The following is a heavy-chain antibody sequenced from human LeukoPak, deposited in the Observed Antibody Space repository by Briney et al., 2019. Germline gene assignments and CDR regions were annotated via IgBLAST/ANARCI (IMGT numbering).Heavy chain of an antibody. CDR1: GFTFRSYG. J-gene: IGHJ4*02. Sequence: GGSLRLSCAASGFTFRSYGMHWVRQAPGKGLEWVAVIWYDGSHTDYADSVKGRFTVSRDNSKNTLYLQMNSLRAEDTAVYYCAKAPFYYYGSGSHFDYWGQGTLVTVSS. CDR3: AKAPFYYYGSGSHFDY. V-gene: IGHV3-33*06. CDR2: IWYDGSHT. D-gene: IGHD3-10*01.